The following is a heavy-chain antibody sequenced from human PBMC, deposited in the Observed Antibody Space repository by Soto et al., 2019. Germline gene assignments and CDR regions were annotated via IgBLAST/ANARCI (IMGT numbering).Heavy chain of an antibody. CDR1: GGSISSGGYS. CDR3: TRSSPLELRYFDY. J-gene: IGHJ4*02. CDR2: IYHSGST. V-gene: IGHV4-30-2*01. Sequence: QLQLQESGSGLVKPSQTLSLTCAVSGGSISSGGYSWSWIRQPPGKGLEWIGYIYHSGSTYYNPSLKSRVTISVDRSKDQFSLKLSSVTAADTAVYYCTRSSPLELRYFDYWGQGTLVTVSS. D-gene: IGHD1-7*01.